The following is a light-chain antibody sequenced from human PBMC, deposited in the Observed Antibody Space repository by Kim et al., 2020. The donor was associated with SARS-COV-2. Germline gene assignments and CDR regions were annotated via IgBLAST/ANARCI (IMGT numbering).Light chain of an antibody. CDR1: SNNVGNKG. CDR2: RNN. V-gene: IGLV10-54*01. J-gene: IGLJ2*01. Sequence: QAGLTQPPSVSKDLRQTATLTCTGNSNNVGNKGAAWLQQHQGHPPKLLSYRNNNRPSGVSERFSASRSGNTASLTITGLQPEDEADYYCAAWDSSLNAVLFGGGTQLTVL. CDR3: AAWDSSLNAVL.